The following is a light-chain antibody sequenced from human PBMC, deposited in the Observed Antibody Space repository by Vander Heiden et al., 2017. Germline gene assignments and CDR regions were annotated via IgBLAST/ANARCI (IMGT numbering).Light chain of an antibody. CDR3: QVWDSSTVV. CDR1: NIGSKN. Sequence: SYELPQHPSVSWALGQTARITCGGNNIGSKNVHWYQQKPGQAPVLVIYRDSNRPAGIPERFSGSNSGNTATLTISRAQAGDEADYYCQVWDSSTVVFGGGTKLTVL. J-gene: IGLJ2*01. CDR2: RDS. V-gene: IGLV3-9*01.